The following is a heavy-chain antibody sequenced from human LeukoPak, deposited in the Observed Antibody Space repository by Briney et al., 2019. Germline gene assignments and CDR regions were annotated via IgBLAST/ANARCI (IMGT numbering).Heavy chain of an antibody. J-gene: IGHJ3*02. CDR2: KYYSGSA. V-gene: IGHV4-31*03. D-gene: IGHD2-2*01. CDR3: ATPYCSGISCLDVFNI. CDR1: GVSISDGRYY. Sequence: SETLSLTCTVSGVSISDGRYYWAWIRQLPGKGLEWIGYKYYSGSAKYNPSLKSRLTISVDTPNNQFSLQLRSMTAADTAMYYCATPYCSGISCLDVFNIWGQGRMVTVSS.